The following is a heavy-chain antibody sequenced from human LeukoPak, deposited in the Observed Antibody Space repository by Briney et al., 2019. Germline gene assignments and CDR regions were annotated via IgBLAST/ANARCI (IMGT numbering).Heavy chain of an antibody. D-gene: IGHD4-11*01. CDR3: ARLSNYGRDV. Sequence: GESLNISCKGSGYSFTCYLIGWVRQMPRKGLEWMGIIYPSDSDTRYSTSLQRLVTTSADKSIHTAYLQWSSLKASDTAMYYCARLSNYGRDVWGQGTTVSVSS. J-gene: IGHJ6*02. V-gene: IGHV5-51*01. CDR2: IYPSDSDT. CDR1: GYSFTCYL.